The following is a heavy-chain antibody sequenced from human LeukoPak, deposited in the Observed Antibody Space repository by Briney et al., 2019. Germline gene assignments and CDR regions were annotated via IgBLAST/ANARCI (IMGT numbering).Heavy chain of an antibody. V-gene: IGHV4-59*11. CDR2: IYYSGST. CDR3: AREVGGRSSPFDY. CDR1: GGSISSHY. D-gene: IGHD3-16*01. J-gene: IGHJ4*02. Sequence: PSETLSLTCTVSGGSISSHYWSWIRQPPGKGLEWIGYIYYSGSTNYNPSLKSRVTISVDTSKNQFSLKLSSVTAADTAVYYCAREVGGRSSPFDYWGQGTLVTVSS.